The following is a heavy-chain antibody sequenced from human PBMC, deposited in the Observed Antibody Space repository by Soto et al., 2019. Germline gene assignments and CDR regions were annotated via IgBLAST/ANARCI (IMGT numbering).Heavy chain of an antibody. CDR1: GFTVSGNY. Sequence: GGSLRLSCAASGFTVSGNYMTWVRQAPGKGLEWVSVIYSNDNTYYADSVKGRFTISRDNSKNMLFLQMNNLRAEDTAMYYCGKSDSSGYYDRFWGQGT. CDR3: GKSDSSGYYDRF. V-gene: IGHV3-66*01. D-gene: IGHD3-22*01. CDR2: IYSNDNT. J-gene: IGHJ4*02.